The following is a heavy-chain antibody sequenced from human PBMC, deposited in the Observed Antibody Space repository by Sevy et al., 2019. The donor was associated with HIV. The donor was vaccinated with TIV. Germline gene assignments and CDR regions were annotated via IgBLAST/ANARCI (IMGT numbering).Heavy chain of an antibody. Sequence: GGSLRLSCAASGFTFSNAWMSWDRQAPGKGLEWVGRIKSKTNGGTTDYAAPVKGRLSISRDDSKNTVFLQMNSLKIEDTAMYYCTTDLSSGSYKIYWGQGTPVTVSS. CDR2: IKSKTNGGTT. D-gene: IGHD6-19*01. J-gene: IGHJ4*02. V-gene: IGHV3-15*01. CDR3: TTDLSSGSYKIY. CDR1: GFTFSNAW.